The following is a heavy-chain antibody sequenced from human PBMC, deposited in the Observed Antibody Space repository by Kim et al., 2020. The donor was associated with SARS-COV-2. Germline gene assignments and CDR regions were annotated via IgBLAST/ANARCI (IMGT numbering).Heavy chain of an antibody. V-gene: IGHV4-39*01. CDR1: GGSISSSSYY. CDR2: IYYSGST. D-gene: IGHD6-13*01. Sequence: SETLSLTCTVSGGSISSSSYYWGWIRQPPGKGLEWIGSIYYSGSTYYNPSLKSRVTISVDTSKNQFSLKLSSVTAADTAVYYCARLSNKSGLYSSTKPYYFDYWGQGTLVTVSS. CDR3: ARLSNKSGLYSSTKPYYFDY. J-gene: IGHJ4*02.